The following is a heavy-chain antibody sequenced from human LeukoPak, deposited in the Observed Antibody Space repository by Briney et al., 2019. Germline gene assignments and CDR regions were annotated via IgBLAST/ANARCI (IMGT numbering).Heavy chain of an antibody. J-gene: IGHJ4*02. D-gene: IGHD3-22*01. Sequence: PGGSLRLSCAASGFTFSSYSMNWVRQAPGQGLEWVSSMSSTSTFIYYADSVKGRFTISRDSAKDSLYLQMNSLTAEDTAVYYCASSLYYDSSGYMRGLYYFDYWGQGTLVTVSS. V-gene: IGHV3-21*01. CDR2: MSSTSTFI. CDR1: GFTFSSYS. CDR3: ASSLYYDSSGYMRGLYYFDY.